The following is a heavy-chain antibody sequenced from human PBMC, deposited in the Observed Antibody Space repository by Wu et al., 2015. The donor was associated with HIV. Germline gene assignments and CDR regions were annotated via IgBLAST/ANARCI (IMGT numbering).Heavy chain of an antibody. D-gene: IGHD2-15*01. CDR2: IIPMFGTP. CDR3: ARRPQLVDQ. CDR1: GYTFTGYF. J-gene: IGHJ4*02. Sequence: QVQLVQSGAEVKKPGASVNVSCKASGYTFTGYFIHWVRQAPGQGLEWMGRIIPMFGTPDYARKFLGRVTITADDSTTTSYLELRSLKSQDTGIYFCARRPQLVDQWGQGTLVTVSS. V-gene: IGHV1-69*18.